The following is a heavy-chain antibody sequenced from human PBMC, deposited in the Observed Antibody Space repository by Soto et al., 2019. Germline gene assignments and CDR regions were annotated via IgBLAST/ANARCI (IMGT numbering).Heavy chain of an antibody. Sequence: PWETLSLTCTVSGGSMSSYYWTWIRQPAGEGLEWIGRVYSSGGTHYNPSLKSRVTISLDTSKNQFSLRLLSVTDADTAVYYCARGQRFSDWFDPWGQGTLVTVSS. CDR3: ARGQRFSDWFDP. CDR2: VYSSGGT. J-gene: IGHJ5*02. V-gene: IGHV4-4*07. CDR1: GGSMSSYY. D-gene: IGHD3-3*01.